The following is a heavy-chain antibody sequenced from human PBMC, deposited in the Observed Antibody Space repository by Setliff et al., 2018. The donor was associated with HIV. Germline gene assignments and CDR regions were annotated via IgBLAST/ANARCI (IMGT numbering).Heavy chain of an antibody. V-gene: IGHV3-48*01. CDR3: AGDTGQIVYYFDS. J-gene: IGHJ4*02. CDR1: GFTFSRYG. Sequence: PGGSLRLSCAASGFTFSRYGMHWVRQAPGKGLEWVSYITGSGDTIYYADSVKARLTMPRNKAKDSVYLQMNTLRAEDTAVCFCAGDTGQIVYYFDSWGQGTLVTVS. CDR2: ITGSGDTI. D-gene: IGHD3-16*01.